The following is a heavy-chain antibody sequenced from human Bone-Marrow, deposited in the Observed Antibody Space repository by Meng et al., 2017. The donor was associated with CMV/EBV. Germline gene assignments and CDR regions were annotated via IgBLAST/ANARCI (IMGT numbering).Heavy chain of an antibody. CDR1: GGAISTYY. V-gene: IGHV4-59*01. D-gene: IGHD6-25*01. CDR3: TRDTGAAAAPDY. Sequence: SETLSLTCTVSGGAISTYYWSWIRQPPGKGLEWIGYIYHTESTNYNPSLKSRVTISVDTSKNQFSLNLSSVTAADTAVYYCTRDTGAAAAPDYWGPGTLVTVSS. J-gene: IGHJ4*02. CDR2: IYHTEST.